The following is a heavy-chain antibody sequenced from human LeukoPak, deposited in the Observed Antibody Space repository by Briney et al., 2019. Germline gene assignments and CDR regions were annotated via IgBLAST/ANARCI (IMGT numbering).Heavy chain of an antibody. CDR2: ISGSGGST. CDR1: GFTFSNSG. V-gene: IGHV3-23*01. D-gene: IGHD3-10*01. CDR3: AKDLFRATMVRGVGGGFDY. J-gene: IGHJ4*02. Sequence: GGTLRLSCVASGFTFSNSGMSWVRQAPGKGLEWISAISGSGGSTYYADSMKGRFTISRDNSKNTLYLQMNSLRAEDTAVYYCAKDLFRATMVRGVGGGFDYWGQGTLVTVSS.